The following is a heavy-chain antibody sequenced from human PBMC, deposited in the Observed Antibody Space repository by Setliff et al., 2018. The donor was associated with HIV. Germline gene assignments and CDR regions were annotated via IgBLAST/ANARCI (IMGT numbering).Heavy chain of an antibody. V-gene: IGHV1-2*02. Sequence: ASVKVSCKASGYTFSGYYIHWVRQAPGQGLEWMGWINSKSGDTNYAQKFQGRVTMTRDTSISTAYMELFRLRSDDTAVYYCARVPTNPDFYYYYMDVWGKGTTVTVS. CDR2: INSKSGDT. CDR1: GYTFSGYY. J-gene: IGHJ6*03. CDR3: ARVPTNPDFYYYYMDV.